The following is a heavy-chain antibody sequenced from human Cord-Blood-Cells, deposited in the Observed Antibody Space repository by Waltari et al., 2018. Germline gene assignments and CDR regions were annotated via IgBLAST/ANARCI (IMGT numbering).Heavy chain of an antibody. CDR2: IYYSGST. CDR1: GGSISSGGYY. J-gene: IGHJ3*02. V-gene: IGHV4-31*03. D-gene: IGHD3-3*01. Sequence: QVQLQESGPGLVKPSQTLSLTCTVSGGSISSGGYYWSWIRQHPGKGLEWIGYIYYSGSTYYNQSLKSRVTISVDTSKNQFSLKLSSVTAADTAVYYCARGDYDFWSGYYDAFDIWGQGTMVTVSS. CDR3: ARGDYDFWSGYYDAFDI.